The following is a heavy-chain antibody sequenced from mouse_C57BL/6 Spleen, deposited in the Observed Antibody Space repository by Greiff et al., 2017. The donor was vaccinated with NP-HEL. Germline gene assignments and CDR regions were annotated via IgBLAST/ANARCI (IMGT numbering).Heavy chain of an antibody. CDR1: GYTFTDYE. D-gene: IGHD2-2*01. Sequence: QVHVKQSGAELVRPGASVTLSCKASGYTFTDYEMHWVKQTPVHGLEWIGAIDPETGGTAYNQKFKGKAILTADKSSSTAYMELRSLTSEDSAVYYCTRKGLVTTPFAYWGQGTLVTVSA. CDR3: TRKGLVTTPFAY. V-gene: IGHV1-15*01. J-gene: IGHJ3*01. CDR2: IDPETGGT.